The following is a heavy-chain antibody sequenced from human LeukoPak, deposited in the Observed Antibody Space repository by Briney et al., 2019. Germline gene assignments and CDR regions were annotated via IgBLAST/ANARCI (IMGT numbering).Heavy chain of an antibody. V-gene: IGHV4-4*07. CDR1: GGSISSYY. D-gene: IGHD3-22*01. CDR2: IYTSGTT. Sequence: SETLSLTCTVSGGSISSYYWSWLRQPAGKGLEWIGCIYTSGTTNYNPSLKSRVTMSVDTSKNQFSLKMRSVTAADTAVYYCARANYDGSDYWGQGTLVTVSS. J-gene: IGHJ4*02. CDR3: ARANYDGSDY.